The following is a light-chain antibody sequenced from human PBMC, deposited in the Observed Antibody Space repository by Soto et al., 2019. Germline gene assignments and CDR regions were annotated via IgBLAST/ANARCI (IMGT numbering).Light chain of an antibody. V-gene: IGKV3-20*01. CDR2: GAS. J-gene: IGKJ5*01. Sequence: EVVLTQSPGTLSLSPVGIAKLYFVASQSVSRRLAWYQQRPGQSPRLLISGASMRASGVPVRFIGSGSGTDFTLTITRLEPEDFAVYYCQQYGGSPINCGLGTRLEIK. CDR3: QQYGGSPIN. CDR1: QSVSRR.